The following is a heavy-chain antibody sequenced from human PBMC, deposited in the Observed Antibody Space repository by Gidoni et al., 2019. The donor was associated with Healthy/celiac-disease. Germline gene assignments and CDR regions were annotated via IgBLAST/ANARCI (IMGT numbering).Heavy chain of an antibody. J-gene: IGHJ2*01. Sequence: EVQLVASGGGLIQPGGSLRLSSAASGFTVGRKYMSWVRQAPGKGLGWGSVIYSGGSTYYADSVKGRFTISRDNTKNTLYLKMNSLRAEETAVYYCARDRGLDWYFDLWGRGTLVTVSS. CDR2: IYSGGST. CDR1: GFTVGRKY. CDR3: ARDRGLDWYFDL. V-gene: IGHV3-53*01.